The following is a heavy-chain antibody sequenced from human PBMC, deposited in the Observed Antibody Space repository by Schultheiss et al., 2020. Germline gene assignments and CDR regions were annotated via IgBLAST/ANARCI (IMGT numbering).Heavy chain of an antibody. D-gene: IGHD2-8*02. V-gene: IGHV4-34*01. CDR3: ARGHCTGGVCNNWFDP. CDR1: GGSFSGYY. J-gene: IGHJ5*02. Sequence: SQTLSLTCAVYGGSFSGYYWSWIRQPPGKGLEWIGEINHSGSTNYNPSLKSRVTISVDTSKNQFSLKLSSVTAADTAVYYCARGHCTGGVCNNWFDPWGQGTLVTFSS. CDR2: INHSGST.